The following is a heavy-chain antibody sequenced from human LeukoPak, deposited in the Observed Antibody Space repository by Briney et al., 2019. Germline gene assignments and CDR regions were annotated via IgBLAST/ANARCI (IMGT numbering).Heavy chain of an antibody. CDR2: IYHSGST. Sequence: SGTLSLTCAVSGGSISSSNWWSWVRQPPGKGLEWIGEIYHSGSTNYNPSLKSRVTISVDKSKNQFSLKLSSVTAADTAVYYCASPGEGYCYDSSGYFYWGQGTLVTVSS. CDR3: ASPGEGYCYDSSGYFY. CDR1: GGSISSSNW. J-gene: IGHJ4*02. D-gene: IGHD3-22*01. V-gene: IGHV4-4*02.